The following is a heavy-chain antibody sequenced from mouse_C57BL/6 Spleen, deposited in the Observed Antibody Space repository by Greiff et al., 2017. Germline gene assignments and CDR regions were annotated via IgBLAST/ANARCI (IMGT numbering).Heavy chain of an antibody. D-gene: IGHD2-5*01. CDR1: GFTFSDYG. J-gene: IGHJ1*03. CDR2: ISSGSSTI. Sequence: EVKLVESGGGLVKPGGSLKLSCAASGFTFSDYGMHWVRQAPEKGLEWVAYISSGSSTIYYADTVKGRFSIFRDNAKNTLLLQMTSLRSEDTAMYCCAGSNQTWYFDVWGTGTTVTVSS. V-gene: IGHV5-17*01. CDR3: AGSNQTWYFDV.